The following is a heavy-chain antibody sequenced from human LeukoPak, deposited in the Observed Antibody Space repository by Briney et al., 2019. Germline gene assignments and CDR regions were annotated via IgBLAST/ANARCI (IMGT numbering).Heavy chain of an antibody. CDR3: SRRYCGGGTCYSDY. Sequence: GGSLRLSCAASGFTFSTYSMTWVRQAPGKGLEWVSYIGGTSSSTISYADSVKGRFTISRDNAKNSLYLQMNSLRDEDTAVHYCSRRYCGGGTCYSDYWGQGTLVTVSS. CDR1: GFTFSTYS. V-gene: IGHV3-48*02. D-gene: IGHD2-15*01. CDR2: IGGTSSSTI. J-gene: IGHJ4*02.